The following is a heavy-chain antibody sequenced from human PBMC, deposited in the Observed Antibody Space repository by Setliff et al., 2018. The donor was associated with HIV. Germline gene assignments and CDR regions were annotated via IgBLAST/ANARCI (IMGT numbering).Heavy chain of an antibody. CDR1: GFIFTDYW. J-gene: IGHJ4*02. D-gene: IGHD3-10*01. V-gene: IGHV3-48*01. CDR2: ISSSDGTI. Sequence: GSLRLSCAASGFIFTDYWMSWVRQAPGKGLEWVAYISSSDGTIYYADSVKGRFFISRDNSRNTLHLQMNSLRPDDTAVYYCVSSQSPQDRAVIIGGLWGQGTQVTVSS. CDR3: VSSQSPQDRAVIIGGL.